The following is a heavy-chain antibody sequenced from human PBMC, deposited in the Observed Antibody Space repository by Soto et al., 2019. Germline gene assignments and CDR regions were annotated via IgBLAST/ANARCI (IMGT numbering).Heavy chain of an antibody. CDR2: IKTDGSET. V-gene: IGHV3-7*03. J-gene: IGHJ4*02. D-gene: IGHD3-10*01. CDR1: GFTFSSFW. Sequence: GVLKISCAASGFTFSSFWMSWVRQAPGKGLEWVANIKTDGSETHYVDSVKGRFTISRDNPKTSLFLQMNSLRVEDTAVYFCTSDRYPRFYHGSGSYPYYWGQGTPVTVSS. CDR3: TSDRYPRFYHGSGSYPYY.